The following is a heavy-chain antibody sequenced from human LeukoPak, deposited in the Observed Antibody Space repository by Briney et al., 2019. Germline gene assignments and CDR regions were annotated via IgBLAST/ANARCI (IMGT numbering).Heavy chain of an antibody. CDR2: IYYSGST. CDR3: ARSIAAAGPDY. D-gene: IGHD6-13*01. J-gene: IGHJ4*02. Sequence: WVRQAPGKGLEWIGSIYYSGSTYYNPSLKSRVTISVDTSKNQFSLKLSSVTAADTAVYYCARSIAAAGPDYWGQGTLVTVSS. V-gene: IGHV4-39*01.